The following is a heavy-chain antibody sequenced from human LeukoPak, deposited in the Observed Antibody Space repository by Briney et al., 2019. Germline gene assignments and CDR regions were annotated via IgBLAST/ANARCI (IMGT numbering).Heavy chain of an antibody. D-gene: IGHD3-16*01. CDR2: IIPILGIA. CDR1: GGTFSSYA. V-gene: IGHV1-69*04. CDR3: ASRSIGQDYYYGMDV. J-gene: IGHJ6*02. Sequence: SVKVSCKASGGTFSSYAISWVRQAPGQGLKWMGRIIPILGIANYAQKFQGRVTITADKSTSTAYMELSSLRSEDTAVYYCASRSIGQDYYYGMDVWGQGTTVTVSS.